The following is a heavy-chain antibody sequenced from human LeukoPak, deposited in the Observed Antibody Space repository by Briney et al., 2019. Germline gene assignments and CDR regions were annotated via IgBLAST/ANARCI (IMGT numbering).Heavy chain of an antibody. CDR1: GYTFTSYA. CDR2: INTNTGNP. D-gene: IGHD3-3*01. V-gene: IGHV7-4-1*02. CDR3: AGGKFLEWLNEFDP. J-gene: IGHJ5*02. Sequence: ASVKVSCKASGYTFTSYAMNWVRQAPGQGLEWMGWINTNTGNPTYAQGFTGRFVFSLDTSVSTAYLQISSLKAEDTAVYYCAGGKFLEWLNEFDPWGQGTLVTVSS.